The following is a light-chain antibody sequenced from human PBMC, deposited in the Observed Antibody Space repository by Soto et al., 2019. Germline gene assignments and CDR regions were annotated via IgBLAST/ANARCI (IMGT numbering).Light chain of an antibody. CDR3: QAWDSSVI. CDR1: KLGDKY. V-gene: IGLV3-1*01. Sequence: SYELTQPPSVSVSPGQTASITCSGDKLGDKYAFWYQQKPGQSPVLVIYQDSKRPSGIPERFSGSNSGNTATLTISGTQAMDEADYYSQAWDSSVIFGGGTKLTVL. J-gene: IGLJ2*01. CDR2: QDS.